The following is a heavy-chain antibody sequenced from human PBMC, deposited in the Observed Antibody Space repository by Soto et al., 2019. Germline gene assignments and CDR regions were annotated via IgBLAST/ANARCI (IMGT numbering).Heavy chain of an antibody. CDR2: IDHSGGI. J-gene: IGHJ5*02. D-gene: IGHD1-26*01. Sequence: QLQLQESGPGLVKPSGTLSVTCAVSGDSISSSNWWSWVRQPPGKGLEWIGDIDHSGGINYNPSLKRRVTISIDKSQSQFSLKLTSVTAADTAVYYCARVGADYLVSRGDRWFDPWGQGTLVTVSS. CDR3: ARVGADYLVSRGDRWFDP. CDR1: GDSISSSNW. V-gene: IGHV4-4*02.